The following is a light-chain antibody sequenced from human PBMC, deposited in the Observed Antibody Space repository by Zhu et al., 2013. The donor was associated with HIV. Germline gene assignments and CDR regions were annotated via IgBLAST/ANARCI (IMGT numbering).Light chain of an antibody. V-gene: IGLV1-40*01. CDR2: GNT. CDR1: RSNIGAGYD. J-gene: IGLJ2*01. Sequence: QSVMTQPPSVSGAPGQRVTISCTGSRSNIGAGYDVHWYQQLPGTAPKLLIYGNTNRPSGIPDRFSGSKSVTSATLGITGLQTGDEANYYCATWDSSLSEVVFGGGTKLTVL. CDR3: ATWDSSLSEVV.